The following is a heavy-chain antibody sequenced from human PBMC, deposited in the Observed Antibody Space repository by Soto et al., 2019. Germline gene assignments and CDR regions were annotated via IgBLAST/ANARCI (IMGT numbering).Heavy chain of an antibody. D-gene: IGHD4-17*01. CDR3: AKDISDDYGDYADY. CDR1: GFTFSSYG. V-gene: IGHV3-30*18. CDR2: ISYDGSNK. Sequence: ESGGGVVQPGRSLRLSCAASGFTFSSYGMHWVRQAPGKGLEWVAVISYDGSNKYYADSVKGRFTISRDNSKNTLYLQMNSLRAEDTAVYYCAKDISDDYGDYADYWGQGTLVTVSS. J-gene: IGHJ4*02.